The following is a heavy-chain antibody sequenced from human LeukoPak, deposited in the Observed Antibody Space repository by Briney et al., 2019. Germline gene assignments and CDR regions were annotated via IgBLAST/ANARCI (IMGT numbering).Heavy chain of an antibody. Sequence: GGSLRLSCAASGFTFSNAWMSWVRQAPGKGLEWVGRIKSKTDGGTTDYAAPVKGRFTISRDDSKNTLYLQMNSLKTEDTAVYYCTTEGVAVRALYGMDVWGQGTTVTVSS. CDR2: IKSKTDGGTT. V-gene: IGHV3-15*01. D-gene: IGHD3-10*01. CDR1: GFTFSNAW. J-gene: IGHJ6*02. CDR3: TTEGVAVRALYGMDV.